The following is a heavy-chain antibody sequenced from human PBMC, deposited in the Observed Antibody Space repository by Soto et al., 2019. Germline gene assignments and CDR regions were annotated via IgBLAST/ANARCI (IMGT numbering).Heavy chain of an antibody. Sequence: QVQLVQSGAEVKKPGSSVKVSCKASGGTFSSYTISWVRQAPGQGLEWMGRIIPILGIANYAQKFQGRVTITADKSTSTAYMELSSLRSEDTAVYYCASLDGSRWAFDIWGKGTMVTVSS. J-gene: IGHJ3*02. CDR1: GGTFSSYT. CDR2: IIPILGIA. D-gene: IGHD1-26*01. V-gene: IGHV1-69*02. CDR3: ASLDGSRWAFDI.